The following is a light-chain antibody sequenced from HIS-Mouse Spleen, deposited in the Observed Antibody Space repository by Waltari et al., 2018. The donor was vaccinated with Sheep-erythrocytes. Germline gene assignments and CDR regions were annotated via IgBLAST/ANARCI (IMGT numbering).Light chain of an antibody. CDR1: QSVSSN. J-gene: IGKJ2*01. Sequence: EIVMTQSPATLSVSPGERANLSCRASQSVSSNLAWYQQKPGQAPRLLIYGASTRATGIPARFSGSGSVTEFTLTISSMQSEDFAVYYCQQYNNWPPPYTFGQGTKLEIK. V-gene: IGKV3-15*01. CDR2: GAS. CDR3: QQYNNWPPPYT.